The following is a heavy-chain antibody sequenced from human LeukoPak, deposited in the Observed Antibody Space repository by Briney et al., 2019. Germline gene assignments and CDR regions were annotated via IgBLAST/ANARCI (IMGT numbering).Heavy chain of an antibody. CDR2: IYYSGST. CDR1: GGSISRGGYY. V-gene: IGHV4-31*03. Sequence: PSETLSLTCTVSGGSISRGGYYWSWIRQHPGKGLGWIGYIYYSGSTYYNPSLKSRVTISVDTSKNQFSLKLSSVTAAGTAVYYCARTSNIVVVPAAIRTSIAARPDGGGPNWFDPWGQGTLVTVSS. CDR3: ARTSNIVVVPAAIRTSIAARPDGGGPNWFDP. J-gene: IGHJ5*02. D-gene: IGHD2-2*01.